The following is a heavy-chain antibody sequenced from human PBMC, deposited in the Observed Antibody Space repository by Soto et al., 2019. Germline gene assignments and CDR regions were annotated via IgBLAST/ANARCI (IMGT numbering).Heavy chain of an antibody. J-gene: IGHJ5*02. CDR3: ARIGRYCTNGVCFWFDP. CDR1: GYTFTSYG. Sequence: GASVKVSCKASGYTFTSYGISWVRQAPGQGFEWMGWISAYNGNTNYAQKLQGRVTMTTDTSTSTAYMELRSLRSDDTAVYYCARIGRYCTNGVCFWFDPWGQGTLVTVSS. V-gene: IGHV1-18*01. CDR2: ISAYNGNT. D-gene: IGHD2-8*01.